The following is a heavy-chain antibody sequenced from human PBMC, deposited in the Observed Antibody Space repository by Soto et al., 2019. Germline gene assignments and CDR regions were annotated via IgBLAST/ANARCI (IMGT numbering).Heavy chain of an antibody. D-gene: IGHD6-13*01. CDR2: ISSDGSRD. J-gene: IGHJ4*02. Sequence: QVQLVESGGGVVQPGRSLRLSCTASGFRFSSFAMHWVRQTPGKGLVWVAVISSDGSRDYYADSVKGRFTISRDNSNNTLERQMRSLGGADTAFYFCASARIGAAGTGAYFDYWGQGTLVNVAS. CDR1: GFRFSSFA. V-gene: IGHV3-30-3*01. CDR3: ASARIGAAGTGAYFDY.